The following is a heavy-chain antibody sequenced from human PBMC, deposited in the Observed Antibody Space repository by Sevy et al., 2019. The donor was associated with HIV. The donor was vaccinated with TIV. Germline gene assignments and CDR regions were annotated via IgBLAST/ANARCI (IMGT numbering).Heavy chain of an antibody. D-gene: IGHD2-15*01. Sequence: SETLSLTCTVSGGSISRYYWSWIRQPPGKGLEWIGYIYYSGSTYYNPSLKSRVTISVDTSKNQFSLKLSSVTAADTAVYYCARVRRYCSGGSCFPNWFDPWGQGTLVTVSS. V-gene: IGHV4-59*01. CDR3: ARVRRYCSGGSCFPNWFDP. J-gene: IGHJ5*02. CDR2: IYYSGST. CDR1: GGSISRYY.